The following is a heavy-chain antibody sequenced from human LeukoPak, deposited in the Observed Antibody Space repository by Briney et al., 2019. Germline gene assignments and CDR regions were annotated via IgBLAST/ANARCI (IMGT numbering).Heavy chain of an antibody. V-gene: IGHV4-30-4*01. J-gene: IGHJ5*02. Sequence: SQTLSLTCTVSGGSISSGDYHWSWIRQPPGKGLEWIGYTYYSGSTHYNPSLKSRATISVDTSKNQFSLKLTSVTAADTAVYYCARPYYYDSRIDPWGQGTLVTVSS. CDR2: TYYSGST. CDR3: ARPYYYDSRIDP. D-gene: IGHD3-22*01. CDR1: GGSISSGDYH.